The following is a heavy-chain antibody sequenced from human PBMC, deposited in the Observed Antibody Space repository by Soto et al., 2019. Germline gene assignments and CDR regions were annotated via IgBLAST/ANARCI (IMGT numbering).Heavy chain of an antibody. Sequence: QVHFQESGPGLVKPSETLSLTCTVSGGSINNYYCNWVRQPPGKGLEWIGSIHYSGTTHYNPSLESRVTISADRAKNQFSLKLNSVAAADTAVYYCAGGTYGMDVWGQGTTVTVSS. D-gene: IGHD3-16*01. CDR2: IHYSGTT. J-gene: IGHJ6*02. CDR1: GGSINNYY. V-gene: IGHV4-59*01. CDR3: AGGTYGMDV.